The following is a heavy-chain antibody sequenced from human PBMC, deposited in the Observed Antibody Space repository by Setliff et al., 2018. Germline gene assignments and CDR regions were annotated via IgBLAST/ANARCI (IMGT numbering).Heavy chain of an antibody. D-gene: IGHD3-22*01. V-gene: IGHV4-61*01. CDR3: ARADSSGYYPYFDY. J-gene: IGHJ4*02. Sequence: ETLYLTCTVSGGSVSSGSYYWSWIRQPPGKGLEWIGYIYYSGSTNYNPSLKSRVTISVDTSKNQFSLKLSSVTAADTAVYYCARADSSGYYPYFDYWVQGTLVTVSS. CDR1: GGSVSSGSYY. CDR2: IYYSGST.